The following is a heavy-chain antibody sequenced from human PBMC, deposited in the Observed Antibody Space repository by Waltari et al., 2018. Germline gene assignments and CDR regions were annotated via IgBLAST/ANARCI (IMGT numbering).Heavy chain of an antibody. V-gene: IGHV3-48*03. CDR1: GFTFSSYE. D-gene: IGHD3-10*01. Sequence: EVQLVESGGGLVQPGGSLRLSCAASGFTFSSYEMNWVRQAPGKGLEWVSYISSSGSTIYYADAVKGRFTISRDNAKNSLYLQMNSLRAEDTAIYYCARDSRAYGSGSYSDYWGQGTLVTVSS. J-gene: IGHJ4*02. CDR3: ARDSRAYGSGSYSDY. CDR2: ISSSGSTI.